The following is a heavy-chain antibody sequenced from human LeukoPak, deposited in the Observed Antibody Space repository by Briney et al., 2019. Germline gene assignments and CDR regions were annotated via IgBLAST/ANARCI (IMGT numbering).Heavy chain of an antibody. Sequence: GGSLRLSCAASGFTIDGYTLSWVRQAPGRGLEWVASITSGSNFVDYGDSVKGRFTISRDNAQNSLYVQMNSLRAEDTAVYYCATQPELPGWFDSWGQGTLVTVSS. CDR2: ITSGSNFV. CDR3: ATQPELPGWFDS. CDR1: GFTIDGYT. D-gene: IGHD1-14*01. V-gene: IGHV3-21*01. J-gene: IGHJ5*01.